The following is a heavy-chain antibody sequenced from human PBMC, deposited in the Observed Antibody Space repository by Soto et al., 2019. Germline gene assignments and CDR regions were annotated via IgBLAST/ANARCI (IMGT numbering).Heavy chain of an antibody. D-gene: IGHD6-13*01. V-gene: IGHV3-30*18. Sequence: GGSLRLSCAASGFTFSSYGMHWVRQAPGKGLEWVAVISYDGSNKYYADSVKGRFTISRDNSKNTLYLQMNSLRAEDTAVYYCAKVSRGIAPSIDGMDVWGQGTTVTVSS. J-gene: IGHJ6*02. CDR2: ISYDGSNK. CDR3: AKVSRGIAPSIDGMDV. CDR1: GFTFSSYG.